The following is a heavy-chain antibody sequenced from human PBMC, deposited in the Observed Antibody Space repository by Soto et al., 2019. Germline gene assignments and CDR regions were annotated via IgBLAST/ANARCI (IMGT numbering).Heavy chain of an antibody. Sequence: EVHLVESGGGLVQPGRSLRLSCAASGFTFDDYAMHWVRQAPGKGLEWVSGISWNSDSTGYADSVKGRFTISRDNAKNSRVLQMNSLRAEDTALYFCAKDTYIIVGGTHIDFWGRGTLVSVSS. CDR1: GFTFDDYA. J-gene: IGHJ4*02. D-gene: IGHD1-26*01. CDR3: AKDTYIIVGGTHIDF. V-gene: IGHV3-9*01. CDR2: ISWNSDST.